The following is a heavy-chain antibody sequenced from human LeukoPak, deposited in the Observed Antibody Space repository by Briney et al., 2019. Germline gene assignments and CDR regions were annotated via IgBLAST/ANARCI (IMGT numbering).Heavy chain of an antibody. CDR2: IYYSGST. J-gene: IGHJ4*02. CDR3: ASRPVQLWSDH. V-gene: IGHV4-39*01. D-gene: IGHD5-18*01. Sequence: SQTLSLTCTVSGGSISSGGYYWSWIRQPPGKGLEWIGSIYYSGSTYYNPSLKSRVTMFVDTSKNQFSLKLNSVTAADTAVYFCASRPVQLWSDHWGQGTLVTVSS. CDR1: GGSISSGGYY.